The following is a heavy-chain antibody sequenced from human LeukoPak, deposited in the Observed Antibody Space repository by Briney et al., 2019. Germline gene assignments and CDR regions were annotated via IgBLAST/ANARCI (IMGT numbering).Heavy chain of an antibody. D-gene: IGHD3-22*01. Sequence: GGSLRLSCAASGFPFSSYAMSWVRQAAGKGLEWVSGLSGSGTSTYYADSVKGRFTISRDNSKNTLYLQMNSLRAEDTAVYYCASSAGTLIVAWAFDIWGQGTMVTVSS. CDR3: ASSAGTLIVAWAFDI. CDR1: GFPFSSYA. V-gene: IGHV3-23*01. J-gene: IGHJ3*02. CDR2: LSGSGTST.